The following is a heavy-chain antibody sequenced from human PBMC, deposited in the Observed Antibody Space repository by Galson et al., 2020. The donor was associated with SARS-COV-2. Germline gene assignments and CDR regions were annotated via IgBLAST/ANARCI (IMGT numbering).Heavy chain of an antibody. J-gene: IGHJ4*02. CDR2: ITFEESNE. CDR1: GFTFSSFI. Sequence: GGSLRISCAAYGFTFSSFIMHWVRQAPGKGLEWVGVITFEESNEYYADSVKGRFTIYRDNSNNILYLQMNSLRVEDTAVYYCERDLAALDYFDFWGQGALVTVSP. CDR3: ERDLAALDYFDF. V-gene: IGHV3-30-3*01.